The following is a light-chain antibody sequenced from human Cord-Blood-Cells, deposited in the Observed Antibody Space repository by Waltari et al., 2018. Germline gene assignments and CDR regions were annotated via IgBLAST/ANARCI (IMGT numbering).Light chain of an antibody. CDR2: SNN. CDR3: AAWDDSLNGLV. V-gene: IGLV1-44*01. Sequence: QSVLTQPPSASGTPGQRVTISCSGSSSTIGSNTVHWYQHLPGTAPKLLIYSNNQRPSGVPDRFSGSKSGTSASLAISGLQSEDEADYYCAAWDDSLNGLVFGGGTKLTVL. J-gene: IGLJ2*01. CDR1: SSTIGSNT.